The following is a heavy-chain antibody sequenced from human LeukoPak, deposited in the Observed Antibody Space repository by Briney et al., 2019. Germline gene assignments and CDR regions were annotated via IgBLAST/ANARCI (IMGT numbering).Heavy chain of an antibody. Sequence: GGSLRLSCAASGFTFSSYAMSWVRQAPGKGLEWVSAISGSGGSTYYADSVKGRFTTSRDNSKNTLYLQMNSLRAEDTAVYYCAKEGLDSSGYKGYFDYWGQGTLVTVSS. CDR2: ISGSGGST. CDR3: AKEGLDSSGYKGYFDY. V-gene: IGHV3-23*01. CDR1: GFTFSSYA. D-gene: IGHD3-22*01. J-gene: IGHJ4*02.